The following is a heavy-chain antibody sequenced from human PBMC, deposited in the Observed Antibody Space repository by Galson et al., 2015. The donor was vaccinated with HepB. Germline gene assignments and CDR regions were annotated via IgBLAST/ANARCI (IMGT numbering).Heavy chain of an antibody. Sequence: SETLSLTCTVSGGSISSYYWSWIRQPPGKGLEWIGYIYYSGSTNYNPSLKSRVTISVDTSKNQFSLKLSSVTAADTAVYYCARGRDILTGYGDNWFDPWGQGTLVTVSS. V-gene: IGHV4-59*01. CDR1: GGSISSYY. CDR3: ARGRDILTGYGDNWFDP. J-gene: IGHJ5*02. D-gene: IGHD3-9*01. CDR2: IYYSGST.